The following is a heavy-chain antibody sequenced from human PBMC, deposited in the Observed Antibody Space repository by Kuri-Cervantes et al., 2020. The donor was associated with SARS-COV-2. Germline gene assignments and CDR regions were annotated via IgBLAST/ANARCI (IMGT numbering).Heavy chain of an antibody. CDR1: VGSFSGYY. Sequence: SETLSPTCAAYVGSFSGYYWSWSRQPPGKGLEWIGEINHSGSTNYNPSLKSRVTISVDTSKNQFSLTLSSVTAADTAVYFYARGNYDFWGPCYYYGLDVWGQGTTVTVSS. CDR2: INHSGST. J-gene: IGHJ6*02. CDR3: ARGNYDFWGPCYYYGLDV. V-gene: IGHV4-34*01. D-gene: IGHD3-3*01.